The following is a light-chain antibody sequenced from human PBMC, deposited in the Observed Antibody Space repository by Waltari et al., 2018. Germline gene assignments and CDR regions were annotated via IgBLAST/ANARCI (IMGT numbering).Light chain of an antibody. CDR1: QSVSSY. CDR3: HQRSNWPIT. J-gene: IGKJ5*01. Sequence: ELVLTQSPATLSLSPGKRATLSCRASQSVSSYLVWYQQKPGQTPRLLIYGASNRATGIPARFSGSGSGTDFTLTISSLVSEDFAVYYCHQRSNWPITFGQGTRLEIK. V-gene: IGKV3-11*01. CDR2: GAS.